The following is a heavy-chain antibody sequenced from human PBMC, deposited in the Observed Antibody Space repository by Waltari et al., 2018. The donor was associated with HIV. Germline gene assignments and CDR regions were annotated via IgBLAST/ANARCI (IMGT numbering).Heavy chain of an antibody. CDR2: IDPSDSYT. Sequence: EVQLGPSGAEVKKPGESLRISRKGSGYSFTSYWISRVRQLPGKGLEWRGRIDPSDSYTNYSPSFQGHVTISADKSISTAYLQWSSLKASDTAMYYCARHKWGDDLDYWGQGTLVTVSS. CDR3: ARHKWGDDLDY. V-gene: IGHV5-10-1*01. CDR1: GYSFTSYW. D-gene: IGHD7-27*01. J-gene: IGHJ4*02.